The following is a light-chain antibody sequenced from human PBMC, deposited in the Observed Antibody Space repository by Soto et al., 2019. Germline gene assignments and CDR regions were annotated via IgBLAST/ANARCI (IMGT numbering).Light chain of an antibody. J-gene: IGLJ1*01. CDR2: DNN. V-gene: IGLV1-51*01. Sequence: QSALTQPPSVSAAPGQKVTISCSGSSSNIGNNYVSWYQQLPGTAPTLLIYDNNKRPSGIPDRLSGSKSGTSATLGITGLQTGDEADYYCGTWDSSLSAYVFGTGTKVTVL. CDR1: SSNIGNNY. CDR3: GTWDSSLSAYV.